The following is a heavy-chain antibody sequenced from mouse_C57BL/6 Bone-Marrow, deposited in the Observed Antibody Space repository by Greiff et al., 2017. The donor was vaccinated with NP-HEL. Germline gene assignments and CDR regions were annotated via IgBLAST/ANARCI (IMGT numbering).Heavy chain of an antibody. D-gene: IGHD2-14*01. J-gene: IGHJ4*01. V-gene: IGHV1-64*01. CDR1: GYTFTSYW. CDR3: ARKGIGYAMDY. CDR2: IHPNSGST. Sequence: QVQLQQPGAELVKPGASVKLSCKASGYTFTSYWMHWVKQRPGQGLEWIGMIHPNSGSTNYNEKFKSKATLTVDKSSSTAYMHLSSLTSEDSAVYYCARKGIGYAMDYWGQGTSVTVSS.